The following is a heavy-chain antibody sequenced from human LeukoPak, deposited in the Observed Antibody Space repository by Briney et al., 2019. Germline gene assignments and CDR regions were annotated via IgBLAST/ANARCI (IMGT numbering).Heavy chain of an antibody. V-gene: IGHV3-21*01. CDR1: GFTFSSYS. J-gene: IGHJ6*03. CDR2: IISSSSYI. D-gene: IGHD3-9*01. Sequence: PGGSLRLSCAASGFTFSSYSMNWVRQAPGKGLEWVSSIISSSSYIYYADSVKGRLTISRDNSNNTLYLQMNNLRAEDTAVYYCSRDRGLRYFDWGYYMDVWGKGCTVTVSS. CDR3: SRDRGLRYFDWGYYMDV.